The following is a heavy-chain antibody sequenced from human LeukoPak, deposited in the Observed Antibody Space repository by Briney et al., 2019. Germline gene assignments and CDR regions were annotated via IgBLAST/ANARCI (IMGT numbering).Heavy chain of an antibody. CDR2: IYYSGST. D-gene: IGHD3-3*01. J-gene: IGHJ6*03. CDR3: ARLRGSDFWSGYSDAGLYYYYYYMDV. Sequence: SETLSLTCTVSGDSISSYYWSWIRQPPGKGLEGVGYIYYSGSTNYNPSLKSRVTISVDTSKNQFSLKLSSVTAADTAVYYCARLRGSDFWSGYSDAGLYYYYYYMDVWGKGTTVTVSS. CDR1: GDSISSYY. V-gene: IGHV4-59*12.